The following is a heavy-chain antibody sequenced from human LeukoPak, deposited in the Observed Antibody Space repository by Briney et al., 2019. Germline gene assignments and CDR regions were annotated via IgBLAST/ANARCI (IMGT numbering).Heavy chain of an antibody. V-gene: IGHV1-18*01. CDR3: ARDKFKASSRTIIIVGATVYFDY. D-gene: IGHD1-26*01. J-gene: IGHJ4*02. CDR2: ISAYNGNT. Sequence: GASVKVSCKASGGTFSSYAISWVRQAPGQGLEWMGWISAYNGNTNYAQKLQGRVTMTTDTSTSTAYMELRSLRSDDTAVYYCARDKFKASSRTIIIVGATVYFDYWGQGTLVNVSS. CDR1: GGTFSSYA.